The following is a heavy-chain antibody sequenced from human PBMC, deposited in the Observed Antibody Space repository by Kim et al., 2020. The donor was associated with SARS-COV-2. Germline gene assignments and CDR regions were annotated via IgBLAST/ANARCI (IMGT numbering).Heavy chain of an antibody. CDR1: GGSFSGYY. Sequence: SETLSLTCAVYGGSFSGYYWSWIRQPPGKGLEWIGEIKHGGSTNYNPSLKSRVTISVDTSKNQFSLMLSSVIAADKAVDYCATGQGSTRVKPIDYCGQ. V-gene: IGHV4-34*01. CDR2: IKHGGST. D-gene: IGHD6-6*01. CDR3: ATGQGSTRVKPIDY. J-gene: IGHJ4*02.